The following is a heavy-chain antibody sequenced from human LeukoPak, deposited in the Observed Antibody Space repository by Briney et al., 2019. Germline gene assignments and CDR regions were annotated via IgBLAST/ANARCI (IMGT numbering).Heavy chain of an antibody. Sequence: GASVKVSCKASGGTFSSYAISWVRQAPGQGLEWMGGIIPIFGTANYAQKFQGRVTITADESTSTAYMELSSLRSEDTAVYYCARVLVAVAGTGYYYYYMDVWGKGTTVTISS. D-gene: IGHD6-19*01. CDR1: GGTFSSYA. CDR2: IIPIFGTA. V-gene: IGHV1-69*13. CDR3: ARVLVAVAGTGYYYYYMDV. J-gene: IGHJ6*03.